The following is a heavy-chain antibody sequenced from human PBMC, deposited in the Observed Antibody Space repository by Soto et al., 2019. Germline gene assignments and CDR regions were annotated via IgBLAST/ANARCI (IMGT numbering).Heavy chain of an antibody. CDR2: IRSKAYGGTT. Sequence: GGSLRLSCTASGFTFGDYAMSWVRQAPGKGLEWVGFIRSKAYGGTTEYAASVKGRFTISRGDSKSIAYLQMNSLKTEDTAVYYCIPTYYYDSSGYPTDGMDVWGQGTTVTVSS. J-gene: IGHJ6*02. D-gene: IGHD3-22*01. V-gene: IGHV3-49*04. CDR3: IPTYYYDSSGYPTDGMDV. CDR1: GFTFGDYA.